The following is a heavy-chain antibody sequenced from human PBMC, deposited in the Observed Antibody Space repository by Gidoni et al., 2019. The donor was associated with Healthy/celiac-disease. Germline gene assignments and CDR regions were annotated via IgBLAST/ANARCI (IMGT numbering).Heavy chain of an antibody. CDR3: ARGCGSSSTSCYYYYYYYMDV. CDR1: GYTFTSYD. CDR2: MNPNSGNA. J-gene: IGHJ6*03. Sequence: QVQLVQSGAEVKKPGASVKVSCKASGYTFTSYDINWLRQATGQGLEWMGWMNPNSGNAGYAQKFQGRVTMTRNTSISTAYMELSSLRSEDTAVYYCARGCGSSSTSCYYYYYYYMDVWGKGTTVTVSS. D-gene: IGHD2-2*01. V-gene: IGHV1-8*01.